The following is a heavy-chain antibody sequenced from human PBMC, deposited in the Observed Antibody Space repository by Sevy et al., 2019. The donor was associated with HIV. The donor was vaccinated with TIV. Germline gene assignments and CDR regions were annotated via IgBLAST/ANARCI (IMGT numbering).Heavy chain of an antibody. CDR1: GFTFSSYD. CDR3: ARGSGRYCSSTSCYTLDYYYYGMDV. D-gene: IGHD2-2*02. J-gene: IGHJ6*02. V-gene: IGHV3-13*01. CDR2: IGTAGDT. Sequence: GGSLRLSCVASGFTFSSYDMHWVRQATGKGLEWVSAIGTAGDTYYPGSVKGRFTISRENAKNSLYLQMNSLRAGDTAVYYCARGSGRYCSSTSCYTLDYYYYGMDVWGQGTTVTVSS.